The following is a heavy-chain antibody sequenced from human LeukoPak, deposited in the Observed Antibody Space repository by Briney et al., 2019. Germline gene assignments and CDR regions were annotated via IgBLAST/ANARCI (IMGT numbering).Heavy chain of an antibody. CDR2: ISTTGNTI. CDR3: ARVIWQWLTHDS. J-gene: IGHJ4*02. CDR1: GFTFSSYS. V-gene: IGHV3-48*02. D-gene: IGHD6-19*01. Sequence: GGSLRLSCAASGFTFSSYSMTWVRRAPGKGLEWISYISTTGNTIYYADSVKGRFTISRDNAKNSLYLQMNSLRDEDTAVYYCARVIWQWLTHDSWGQGTLVTVSS.